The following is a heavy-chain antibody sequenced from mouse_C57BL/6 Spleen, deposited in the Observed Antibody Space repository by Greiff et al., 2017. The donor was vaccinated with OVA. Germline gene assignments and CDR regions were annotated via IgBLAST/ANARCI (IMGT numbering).Heavy chain of an antibody. CDR3: ARSRYYGSSYGYFDY. J-gene: IGHJ2*01. D-gene: IGHD1-1*01. Sequence: QVQLQQPGAELVRPGSSVKLSCKASGYTFTSYWMDWVKQRPGQGLEWIGNIYPSDSETHYNQKFKDKATLTVDKSSSTAYMQRSSLTSEDSAVYYCARSRYYGSSYGYFDYWGKGTTLTGSS. CDR1: GYTFTSYW. V-gene: IGHV1-61*01. CDR2: IYPSDSET.